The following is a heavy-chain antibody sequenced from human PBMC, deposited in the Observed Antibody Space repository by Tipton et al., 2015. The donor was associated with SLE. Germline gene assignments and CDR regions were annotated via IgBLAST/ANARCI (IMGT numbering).Heavy chain of an antibody. J-gene: IGHJ4*02. D-gene: IGHD2-21*01. CDR2: IYFSGNT. Sequence: TLSLTCSVSGGSISSGGYYWSWIRQHPGKGLEWIGYIYFSGNTYYNPSLKSRVTISADTSNNQFSLKLSSVTAADTAVYYCARVSHVVDYFDSWGQGTLVTVSS. CDR3: ARVSHVVDYFDS. V-gene: IGHV4-31*03. CDR1: GGSISSGGYY.